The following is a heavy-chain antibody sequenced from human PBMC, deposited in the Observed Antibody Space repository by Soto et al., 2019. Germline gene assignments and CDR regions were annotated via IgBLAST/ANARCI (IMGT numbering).Heavy chain of an antibody. CDR3: GSADSYAYTFENAFDI. CDR1: GFTFSSYG. Sequence: GGSLRLSSAASGFTFSSYGMHWVRQAPGKGREWVAVIWYDGSNKYYEDSVKGRFTISRDTSKNTLYLQMNSLRAEDTAVYYCGSADSYAYTFENAFDIWGKVTMVTV. CDR2: IWYDGSNK. V-gene: IGHV3-33*01. J-gene: IGHJ3*02. D-gene: IGHD2-2*01.